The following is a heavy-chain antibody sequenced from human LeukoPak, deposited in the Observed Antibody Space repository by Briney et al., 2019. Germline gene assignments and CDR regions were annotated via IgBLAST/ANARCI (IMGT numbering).Heavy chain of an antibody. Sequence: GRSLRLSCAASGFTFSSYAMHWVRQAPGKGLEYVSAISSNGGSTYYANSVKGRFTISRDNSKNTLYLQMGSLRAEDMAVYYCARLFAAVGATFLDYWGQGTLVTVSS. J-gene: IGHJ4*02. D-gene: IGHD1-26*01. CDR2: ISSNGGST. V-gene: IGHV3-64*01. CDR3: ARLFAAVGATFLDY. CDR1: GFTFSSYA.